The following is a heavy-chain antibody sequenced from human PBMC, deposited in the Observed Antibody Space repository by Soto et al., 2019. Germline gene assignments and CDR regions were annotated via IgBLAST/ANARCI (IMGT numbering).Heavy chain of an antibody. CDR2: IYSGGST. Sequence: EVQLVETGGGLIQPGGCLRLSCAASGFTVSSNYMSWVRQAPGKGLEWVSVIYSGGSTYYADSVKGRFTSSRDNSKNTVYLQMNSWRAEDTAVYYCARHWADKLDYWGQGTLVTVSS. J-gene: IGHJ4*02. CDR3: ARHWADKLDY. V-gene: IGHV3-53*02. CDR1: GFTVSSNY. D-gene: IGHD3-16*01.